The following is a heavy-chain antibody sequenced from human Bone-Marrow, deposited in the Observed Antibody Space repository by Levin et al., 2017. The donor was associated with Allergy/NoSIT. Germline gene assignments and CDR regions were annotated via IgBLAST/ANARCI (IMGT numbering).Heavy chain of an antibody. J-gene: IGHJ3*01. V-gene: IGHV3-23*01. CDR3: AKDGVARNGRWDAFDV. D-gene: IGHD6-19*01. Sequence: GESLKISCAASGFKFSDYAMSWVRQTPEKGLEWVSSVGGDAADTHYAASVKGRFTISRDNSKDTLHLQMDSLRADDTAVYFCAKDGVARNGRWDAFDVWGQGTMVTVSS. CDR1: GFKFSDYA. CDR2: VGGDAADT.